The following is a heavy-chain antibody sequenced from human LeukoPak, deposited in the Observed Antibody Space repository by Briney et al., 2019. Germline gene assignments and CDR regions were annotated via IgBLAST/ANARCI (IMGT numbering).Heavy chain of an antibody. J-gene: IGHJ4*02. D-gene: IGHD6-13*01. Sequence: SETLSLTCAVYGGSFSGYYWSWIRQSPEKGLEWLGEINHSGSTNYDPSLKSRVTISVDTSKNQFSLKLEFVTAADTAVYYCASLLLIAAGYDYWGQGTLVTVSS. CDR1: GGSFSGYY. V-gene: IGHV4-34*01. CDR3: ASLLLIAAGYDY. CDR2: INHSGST.